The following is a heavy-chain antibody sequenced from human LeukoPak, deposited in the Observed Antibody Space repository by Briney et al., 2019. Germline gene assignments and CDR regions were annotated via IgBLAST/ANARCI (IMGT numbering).Heavy chain of an antibody. Sequence: ASVKVSCKASGGTFSSYAISWVRQAPGQGLEWMGRIIPILGIANYAQKFQGRVTITADKSTSTAYMELSSLRSEDTAVYYCASMYGSGSYYGSGNWGQGTLVTVSS. V-gene: IGHV1-69*04. CDR1: GGTFSSYA. J-gene: IGHJ4*02. CDR3: ASMYGSGSYYGSGN. D-gene: IGHD3-10*01. CDR2: IIPILGIA.